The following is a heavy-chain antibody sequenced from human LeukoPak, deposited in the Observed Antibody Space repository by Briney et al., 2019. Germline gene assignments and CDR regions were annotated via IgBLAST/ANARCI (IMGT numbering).Heavy chain of an antibody. D-gene: IGHD2-8*02. CDR3: ARAWSLYYYYYGMDV. Sequence: SETLSLTCAVYGGSFSGYYWNWIRHPPGKGREWLGEINHSGSTNYNPSLKSRVTISVDTSKNQFSLKLNSVTAADTAVYYCARAWSLYYYYYGMDVGGQGTTVTVSS. J-gene: IGHJ6*02. CDR1: GGSFSGYY. V-gene: IGHV4-34*01. CDR2: INHSGST.